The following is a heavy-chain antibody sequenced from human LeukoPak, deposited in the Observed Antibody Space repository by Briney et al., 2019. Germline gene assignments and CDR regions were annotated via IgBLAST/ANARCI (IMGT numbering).Heavy chain of an antibody. Sequence: ASVKVSCKASGYTFTSYYIHWVRQAPGQGLEWMGIINPSGGSTSYAQKFQGRVTMTRDMSTSTVYMELSSLRSEDTAVYYCARVMKYSSSSGYYYYMDVWGKGTTVTVSS. D-gene: IGHD6-6*01. V-gene: IGHV1-46*01. CDR2: INPSGGST. J-gene: IGHJ6*03. CDR1: GYTFTSYY. CDR3: ARVMKYSSSSGYYYYMDV.